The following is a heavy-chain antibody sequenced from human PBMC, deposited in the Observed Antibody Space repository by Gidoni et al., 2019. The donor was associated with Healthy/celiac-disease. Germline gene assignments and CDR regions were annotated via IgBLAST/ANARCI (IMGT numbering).Heavy chain of an antibody. V-gene: IGHV4-39*01. CDR2: IYYSGST. CDR1: GGSISSSSYY. Sequence: QLQLQESGPGLVKPSETLSLTCTVSGGSISSSSYYWGWIRQPPGKGLEWIGSIYYSGSTYYNPSLKSRVTISVDTSKNQFSLKLSSVTAADTAVYYCARWGSYGDSPFDYWGQGTLVTVSS. J-gene: IGHJ4*02. CDR3: ARWGSYGDSPFDY. D-gene: IGHD4-17*01.